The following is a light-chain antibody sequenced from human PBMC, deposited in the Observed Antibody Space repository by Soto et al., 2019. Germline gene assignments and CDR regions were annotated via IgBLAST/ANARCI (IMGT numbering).Light chain of an antibody. V-gene: IGLV2-14*01. CDR2: EVS. Sequence: QSVLTQPASVSGSPGQSITISCTGTSSDVGYYNYVSWYQHHPSKVPKLMIYEVSNRPSGVSNRFSGSKSGNTASLTISGLQAEDEADYYCSSYTTSSTQVFGGGTKVTVL. CDR1: SSDVGYYNY. CDR3: SSYTTSSTQV. J-gene: IGLJ3*02.